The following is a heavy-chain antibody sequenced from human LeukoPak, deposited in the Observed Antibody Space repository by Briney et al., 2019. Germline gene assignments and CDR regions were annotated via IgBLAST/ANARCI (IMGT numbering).Heavy chain of an antibody. CDR3: AKDFDY. CDR2: ISWNSGSI. J-gene: IGHJ4*02. V-gene: IGHV3-9*01. CDR1: GFTFDDYA. Sequence: GGSLRLSCAASGFTFDDYAMHWVRQAPGKGLEWVSGISWNSGSIGYADFVKGRFTISRDNAKNSLYLQMNSLRAEDTALYYCAKDFDYWGQGTLVTVSS.